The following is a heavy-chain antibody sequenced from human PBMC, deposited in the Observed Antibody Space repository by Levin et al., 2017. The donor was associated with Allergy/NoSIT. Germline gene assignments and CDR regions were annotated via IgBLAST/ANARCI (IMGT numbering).Heavy chain of an antibody. D-gene: IGHD2-8*01. Sequence: ASVKVSCAVSGFTVYNNYMSWVRQAPGKGLEWVSLIYSGGTTQYADSVKGRFTISRDSSKNTLYLQMNSLTPEDTAMYYCARNVPLTANGYWGQGTLVTVSS. CDR2: IYSGGTT. CDR1: GFTVYNNY. V-gene: IGHV3-66*01. CDR3: ARNVPLTANGY. J-gene: IGHJ4*02.